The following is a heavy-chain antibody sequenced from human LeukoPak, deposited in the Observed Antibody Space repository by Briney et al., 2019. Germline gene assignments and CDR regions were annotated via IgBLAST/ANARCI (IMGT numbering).Heavy chain of an antibody. Sequence: GGSLRLSCVASGFTFGSFWMSWVRQAPGKGLEWVAKIIQDGSEKYYVDSVKGRFTISRDNAKNSLYLQMNSLRAEDTAVYYCARDSPGIMIFGVVTPNGGQGTLVTVSS. D-gene: IGHD3-3*01. CDR2: IIQDGSEK. V-gene: IGHV3-7*05. CDR3: ARDSPGIMIFGVVTPN. J-gene: IGHJ4*02. CDR1: GFTFGSFW.